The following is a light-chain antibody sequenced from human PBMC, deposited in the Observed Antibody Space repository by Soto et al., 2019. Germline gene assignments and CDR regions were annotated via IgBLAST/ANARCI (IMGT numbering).Light chain of an antibody. CDR1: QSISTSQ. J-gene: IGKJ2*01. V-gene: IGKV3-20*01. CDR2: GAF. Sequence: EIVLTQSPGTLSLSPGERATLSCTTSQSISTSQLAWYQQKPGQAPRLLIYGAFSRATGIPDRFSGSGAETDFTLTISRLEPEDSAVYYCLQHDTSLHTFGQGTKLEIK. CDR3: LQHDTSLHT.